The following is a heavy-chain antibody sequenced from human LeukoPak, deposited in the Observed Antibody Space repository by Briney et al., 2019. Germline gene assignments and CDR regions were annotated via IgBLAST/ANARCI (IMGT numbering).Heavy chain of an antibody. CDR3: ARVVWLTMVRGVMVYFDY. D-gene: IGHD3-10*01. Sequence: PGGSLRLSCAASGFTFSSYSMNWVRQAPGKGLEWVSSISSSSSYIYYADSVKGRFTISRDNARNSLYLQMNSLRAEDTAVYYCARVVWLTMVRGVMVYFDYWGQGTLVTVSS. J-gene: IGHJ4*02. V-gene: IGHV3-21*01. CDR2: ISSSSSYI. CDR1: GFTFSSYS.